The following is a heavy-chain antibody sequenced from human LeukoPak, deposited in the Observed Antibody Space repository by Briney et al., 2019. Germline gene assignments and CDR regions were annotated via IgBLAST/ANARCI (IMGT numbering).Heavy chain of an antibody. CDR1: GGSISSSNYY. CDR2: IYYSGNT. V-gene: IGHV4-39*07. Sequence: PSETLSLTCTVSGGSISSSNYYWGWIRQPPGKGLEWIGSIYYSGNTYYNPSLKSRVTISVDTSKNQFSLKLSSVTAADTAVYYCARESYYDSSGYSHDAFGIWGQGTMVTVSS. D-gene: IGHD3-22*01. J-gene: IGHJ3*02. CDR3: ARESYYDSSGYSHDAFGI.